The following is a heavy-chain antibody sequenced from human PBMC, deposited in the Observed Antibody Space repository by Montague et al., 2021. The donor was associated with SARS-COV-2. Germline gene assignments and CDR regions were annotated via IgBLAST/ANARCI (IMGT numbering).Heavy chain of an antibody. J-gene: IGHJ3*02. CDR3: ARLGRGYSYAQSSFDI. D-gene: IGHD5-18*01. Sequence: SETLSLTCTVSGGSISSYYWSWIRQPPGKGLEWTGYIYYSGSTNHNPYLKSRVTISVDTSKNQFSLKLSSVTAADTAVSYCARLGRGYSYAQSSFDIWGQGTMVTVSS. V-gene: IGHV4-59*08. CDR2: IYYSGST. CDR1: GGSISSYY.